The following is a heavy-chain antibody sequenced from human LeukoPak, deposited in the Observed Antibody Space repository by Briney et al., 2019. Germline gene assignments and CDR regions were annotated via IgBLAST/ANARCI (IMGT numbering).Heavy chain of an antibody. CDR2: MNPNSGNT. D-gene: IGHD1-1*01. V-gene: IGHV1-8*03. CDR1: GYTFTSYD. CDR3: ARGSTGTFWDFDY. J-gene: IGHJ4*02. Sequence: ASVKVSCKASGYTFTSYDINWVRQATGQGLEWMGWMNPNSGNTGYAQKFQGRVTITRNTSISTAYMELSGLRSEDTAVYYCARGSTGTFWDFDYWGQGTLVTVSS.